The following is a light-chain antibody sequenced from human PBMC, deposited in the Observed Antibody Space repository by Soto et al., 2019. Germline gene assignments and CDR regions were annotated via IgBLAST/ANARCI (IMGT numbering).Light chain of an antibody. J-gene: IGKJ5*01. CDR3: QQRSNWPVIT. CDR1: QSVSSY. V-gene: IGKV3-11*01. Sequence: EIVLTQSPATLSLSPGERATLSCRASQSVSSYLAWYQQKPGQAPRLLIYDASNRATGIPARFSGSGSGTAFTLTISSLEPEDFAVYYCQQRSNWPVITFGQGTRLEIK. CDR2: DAS.